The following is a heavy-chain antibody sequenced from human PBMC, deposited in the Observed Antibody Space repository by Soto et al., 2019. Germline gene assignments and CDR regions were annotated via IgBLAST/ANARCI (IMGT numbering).Heavy chain of an antibody. D-gene: IGHD3-10*01. CDR2: IIPIFGTA. J-gene: IGHJ6*02. Sequence: QVQLVQSGAEVKKPGSSVKVSCKASGGTFSSYAISWVRQAPGQGLEWMGGIIPIFGTANYAQKFQGRVTITADESTSTDYMELSSLRSEDTAVYYCARGLGTMVRGVICYYGMDVWGQGTTVTVSS. CDR3: ARGLGTMVRGVICYYGMDV. CDR1: GGTFSSYA. V-gene: IGHV1-69*01.